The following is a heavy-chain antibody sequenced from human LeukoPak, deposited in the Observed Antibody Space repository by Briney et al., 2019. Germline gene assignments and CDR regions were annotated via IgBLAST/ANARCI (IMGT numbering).Heavy chain of an antibody. J-gene: IGHJ3*02. CDR1: GFTVSSNY. V-gene: IGHV3-53*01. CDR2: IYSGGST. CDR3: ARSLRTDYGGNRWAFDI. D-gene: IGHD4-23*01. Sequence: GGSLRLSCAASGFTVSSNYMSWVRQAPGKGLEWVSVIYSGGSTYYADSVKGRFTISRDNSKNTLYLQMNSLRAEDTAVYYCARSLRTDYGGNRWAFDIWGQGTMVTVSS.